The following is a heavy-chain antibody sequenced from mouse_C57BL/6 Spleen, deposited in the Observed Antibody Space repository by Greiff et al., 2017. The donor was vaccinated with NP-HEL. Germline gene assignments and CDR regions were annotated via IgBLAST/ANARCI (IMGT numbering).Heavy chain of an antibody. D-gene: IGHD2-4*01. V-gene: IGHV5-6*01. CDR1: GFTFSSYG. CDR2: ISSGGSYT. Sequence: EVQRVESGGDLVKPGGSLKLSCAASGFTFSSYGMSWVRQTPDKRLEWVATISSGGSYTYYPDSVKGRFTISRDNAKNTLYLQMSSLKSEDTAMYYCARQAMITYAMDYWGQGTSVTVSS. CDR3: ARQAMITYAMDY. J-gene: IGHJ4*01.